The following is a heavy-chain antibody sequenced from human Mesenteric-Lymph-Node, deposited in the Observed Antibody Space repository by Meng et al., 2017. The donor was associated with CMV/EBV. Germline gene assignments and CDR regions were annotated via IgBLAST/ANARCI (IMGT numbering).Heavy chain of an antibody. V-gene: IGHV3-23*01. Sequence: GGSLRLSCAASGFTFRSYAMSWVRQAPGKGLEWVSVIAGSRGNTYYADSVEGRFTISRDNSKYTLYLQMNSLRVDDTAVYYCAKQGGAADMVAPYYYHGMDVWGQGTTVTVSS. J-gene: IGHJ6*02. D-gene: IGHD6-13*01. CDR1: GFTFRSYA. CDR3: AKQGGAADMVAPYYYHGMDV. CDR2: IAGSRGNT.